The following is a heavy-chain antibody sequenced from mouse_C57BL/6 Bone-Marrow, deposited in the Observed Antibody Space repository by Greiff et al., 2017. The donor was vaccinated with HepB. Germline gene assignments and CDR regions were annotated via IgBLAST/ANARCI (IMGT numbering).Heavy chain of an antibody. CDR1: GFTFSSYA. V-gene: IGHV5-4*01. CDR2: ISDGGSYT. J-gene: IGHJ4*01. CDR3: ARPILRFYAMDY. Sequence: EVQLQQSGGGLVKPGGSLKLSCAASGFTFSSYAMSWVRQTPEKRLEWVATISDGGSYTYYPDNVKGRFTISRDNAKNNLYLQMSHLKSEDTAMYYCARPILRFYAMDYWGQGTSVTVSS. D-gene: IGHD1-1*01.